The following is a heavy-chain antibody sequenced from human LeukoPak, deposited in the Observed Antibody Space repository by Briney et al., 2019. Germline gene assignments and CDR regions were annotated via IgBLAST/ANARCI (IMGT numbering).Heavy chain of an antibody. V-gene: IGHV6-1*01. CDR3: ARAGMAGWELPETFDY. J-gene: IGHJ4*02. Sequence: SQTLSLTCAISGDSVSSNSAAWNWIRQSPSRGLEWLGRTYYRSKWYNDCAVSVKSRITINPDTSKNQFSLQLNSVTPEDTAVYYCARAGMAGWELPETFDYWGQGTLVTVSS. D-gene: IGHD1-26*01. CDR2: TYYRSKWYN. CDR1: GDSVSSNSAA.